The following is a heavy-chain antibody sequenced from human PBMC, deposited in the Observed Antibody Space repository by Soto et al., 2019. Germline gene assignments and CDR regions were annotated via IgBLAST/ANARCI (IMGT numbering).Heavy chain of an antibody. D-gene: IGHD3-16*01. CDR3: ARGRGGSFDY. CDR2: IYYSGST. Sequence: QVQLQEAGPGLVKPSETLSLTCTVSGGSISSSYWSWIRQPPGKGLEWIGYIYYSGSTNYNPSLKSRVTLSVDTSRNQCSLKLSSVTPADTAVYYCARGRGGSFDYWGQGTLVTVSS. J-gene: IGHJ4*02. CDR1: GGSISSSY. V-gene: IGHV4-59*01.